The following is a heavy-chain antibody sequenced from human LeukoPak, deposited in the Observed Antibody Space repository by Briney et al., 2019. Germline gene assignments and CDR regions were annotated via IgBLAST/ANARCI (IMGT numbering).Heavy chain of an antibody. J-gene: IGHJ4*02. Sequence: SETLSLTCAVYGGSFSGYYWSWIRQPPGKGLEWIGEINHSGSTNYNPSLKSRVAISVDTSKNQFSLKLSSVTAADTAVYYCARRGRFDYWGQGTLVTASS. CDR2: INHSGST. V-gene: IGHV4-34*01. CDR1: GGSFSGYY. CDR3: ARRGRFDY.